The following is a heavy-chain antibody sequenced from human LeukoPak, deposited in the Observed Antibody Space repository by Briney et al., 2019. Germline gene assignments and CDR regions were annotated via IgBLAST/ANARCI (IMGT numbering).Heavy chain of an antibody. CDR2: ISRSSYYL. J-gene: IGHJ4*02. Sequence: GGSLRLSCAPSGFTFNTYSMNWVRQAPGKGLEWVSSISRSSYYLDYADSVKGRFTISRVNAKNSLFQQMNSLRAEDTAIYYCAKDDRWLQFCCWGQGTLVTVSA. CDR1: GFTFNTYS. CDR3: AKDDRWLQFCC. D-gene: IGHD5-24*01. V-gene: IGHV3-21*01.